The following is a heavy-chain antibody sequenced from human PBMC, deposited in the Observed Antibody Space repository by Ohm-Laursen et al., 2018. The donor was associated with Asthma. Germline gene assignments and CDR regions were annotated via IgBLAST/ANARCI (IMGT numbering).Heavy chain of an antibody. V-gene: IGHV4-30-4*08. CDR1: GVSISSGGYY. Sequence: SQTLSLTCTVSGVSISSGGYYWSWIRQPPGKGLEWIGNFYYSGSTNYNPSLKSRVSISVDTSKNQFSLKLSSVTAADTAVYYCARVQYGGFDYWGQGTLVTVSS. J-gene: IGHJ4*02. CDR3: ARVQYGGFDY. CDR2: FYYSGST. D-gene: IGHD2-8*01.